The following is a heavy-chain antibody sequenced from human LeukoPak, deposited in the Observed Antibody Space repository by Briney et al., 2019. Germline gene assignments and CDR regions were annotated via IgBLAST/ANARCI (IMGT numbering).Heavy chain of an antibody. CDR2: INCNSGVT. Sequence: ASVKVSCKASGYTFTGYYMHWVRQAPGQGLEWMGRINCNSGVTNYTQKFQGRVTMTRDTSISTAYMELSRLRSDDTAVYYCARDPEYSYGYVYWRQGTLVTVSS. CDR3: ARDPEYSYGYVY. D-gene: IGHD5-18*01. V-gene: IGHV1-2*06. CDR1: GYTFTGYY. J-gene: IGHJ4*02.